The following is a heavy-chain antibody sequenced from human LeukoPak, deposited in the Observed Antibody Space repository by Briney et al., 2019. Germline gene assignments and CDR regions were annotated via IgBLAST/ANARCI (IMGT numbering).Heavy chain of an antibody. CDR2: INHSGST. D-gene: IGHD3-22*01. CDR1: GGSFSGYY. CDR3: ARGAPPRSITMIVVVIPHAFDI. V-gene: IGHV4-34*01. J-gene: IGHJ3*02. Sequence: SETLSLTCAVYGGSFSGYYWSWIRQPPGKGLEWIGEINHSGSTNYNPSLKSRVTISVDTSKNQFSLKLSSVTAADTAVYYCARGAPPRSITMIVVVIPHAFDIWGQGTMVTVSS.